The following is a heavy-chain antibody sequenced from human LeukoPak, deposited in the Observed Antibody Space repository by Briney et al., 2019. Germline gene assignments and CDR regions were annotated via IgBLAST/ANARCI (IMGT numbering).Heavy chain of an antibody. Sequence: GGSLRLSCAASGFTVSSNYMSWVRQAPGKGLEWVSVIYSGGSTYYADSVKGRFTISRDSSKNTLYLQMNSLRAEDTAVYYCAREVYDSSLQGVFDPWGQGTLVTVSS. CDR3: AREVYDSSLQGVFDP. J-gene: IGHJ5*02. D-gene: IGHD3-22*01. V-gene: IGHV3-66*01. CDR1: GFTVSSNY. CDR2: IYSGGST.